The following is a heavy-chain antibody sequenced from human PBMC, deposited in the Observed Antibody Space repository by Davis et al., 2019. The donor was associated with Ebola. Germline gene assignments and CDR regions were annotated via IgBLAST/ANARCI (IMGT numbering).Heavy chain of an antibody. J-gene: IGHJ5*02. CDR2: INAGNGNT. V-gene: IGHV1-3*01. D-gene: IGHD6-13*01. CDR1: GYTFTSYA. CDR3: ARYPSIAAAGTPRKDWFDP. Sequence: AASVKVSCKASGYTFTSYAMHWVRQAPGQRLEWMGWINAGNGNTKYSQKFQGRVTMTRDTSTSTVYMELSSLRSEDTAVYYCARYPSIAAAGTPRKDWFDPWGQGTLVTVSS.